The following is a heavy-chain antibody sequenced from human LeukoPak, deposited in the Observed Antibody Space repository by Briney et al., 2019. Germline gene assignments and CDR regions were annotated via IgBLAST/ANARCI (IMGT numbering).Heavy chain of an antibody. V-gene: IGHV4-39*07. D-gene: IGHD5-24*01. J-gene: IGHJ4*02. Sequence: WIRHPPGKGLEWIGSIYYSGSTYYNPSLKSRVTISVDTSKNQFSLKLSSVTAADTAVYYSARDLGNGYNNYFDFRGRGTLVTVSS. CDR3: ARDLGNGYNNYFDF. CDR2: IYYSGST.